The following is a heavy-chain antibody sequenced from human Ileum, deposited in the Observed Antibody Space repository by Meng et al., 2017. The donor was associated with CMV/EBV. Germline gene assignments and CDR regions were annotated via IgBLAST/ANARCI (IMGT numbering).Heavy chain of an antibody. D-gene: IGHD2-21*01. CDR2: IYYSGST. CDR1: GGSISSFY. V-gene: IGHV4-59*01. J-gene: IGHJ4*02. CDR3: ARVGGARSPPGV. Sequence: GSLRLSCTVSGGSISSFYWSWIRQPPGKGLEWIGYIYYSGSTNYNPSLKSRVTISVDTSKNQFSLKMTSVTAADTAVYYCARVGGARSPPGVWGQGTLVTVSS.